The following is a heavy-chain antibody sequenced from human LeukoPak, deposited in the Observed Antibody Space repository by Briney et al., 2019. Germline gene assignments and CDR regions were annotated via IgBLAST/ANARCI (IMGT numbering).Heavy chain of an antibody. D-gene: IGHD4-17*01. CDR1: GFTFSSYW. CDR2: INGDGSST. CDR3: ARVRYDYYGMVV. Sequence: GGSLRLSCAASGFTFSSYWMHWVRQAPGKGLVWVSRINGDGSSTSYADSVKGRFTISRDNAKNTLYLQMNSLRAEDTAVYYCARVRYDYYGMVVWGQGTTVTVSS. J-gene: IGHJ6*02. V-gene: IGHV3-74*01.